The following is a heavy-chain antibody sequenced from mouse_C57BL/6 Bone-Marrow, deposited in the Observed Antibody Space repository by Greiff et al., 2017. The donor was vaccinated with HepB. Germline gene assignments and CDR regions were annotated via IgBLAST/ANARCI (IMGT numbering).Heavy chain of an antibody. CDR3: ARLRYYGSSPYFDV. Sequence: QLQQSGAELARPGASVKLSCKASGYTFTSYGISWVKQRTGQGLEWIGEIYPRSGNTYYNEKFKGKATLTADKSSSTAYMELRSLTSEDSAVYFCARLRYYGSSPYFDVWGTGTTVTVSS. CDR2: IYPRSGNT. J-gene: IGHJ1*03. D-gene: IGHD1-1*01. CDR1: GYTFTSYG. V-gene: IGHV1-81*01.